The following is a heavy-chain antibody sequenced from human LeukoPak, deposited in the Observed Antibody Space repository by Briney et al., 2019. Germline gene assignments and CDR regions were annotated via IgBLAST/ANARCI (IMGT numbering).Heavy chain of an antibody. Sequence: ASVKVSCKASGYTLTGYYMHWVRQAPGQGLEWMGRINPNSGGTNYAQKFQGRVTMTRDTSISTAYMELSRLRSDDTAVYYCARVEEAYYYYGMDVWGQGTTVTVSS. J-gene: IGHJ6*02. V-gene: IGHV1-2*06. CDR1: GYTLTGYY. CDR2: INPNSGGT. CDR3: ARVEEAYYYYGMDV.